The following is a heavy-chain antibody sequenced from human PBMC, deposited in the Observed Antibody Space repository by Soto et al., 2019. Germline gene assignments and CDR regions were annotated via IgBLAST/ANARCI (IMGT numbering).Heavy chain of an antibody. D-gene: IGHD3-22*01. V-gene: IGHV1-58*01. Sequence: QMQLVQSGPEVKKPGTSVKVSCKASGFTFTSSAVQWVRQARGQRLEWIGWIVVGSGNTNYAQKFQERVTITRDMSTSTAYMELSSLRSEDTAVYYCAAAGRLVVVKGYYGMDVWGQGTTVTVSS. CDR2: IVVGSGNT. J-gene: IGHJ6*02. CDR1: GFTFTSSA. CDR3: AAAGRLVVVKGYYGMDV.